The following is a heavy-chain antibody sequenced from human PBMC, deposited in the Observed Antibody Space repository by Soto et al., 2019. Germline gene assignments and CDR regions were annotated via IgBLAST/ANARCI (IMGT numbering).Heavy chain of an antibody. CDR3: AKALDYDSSGYYYFDY. D-gene: IGHD3-22*01. V-gene: IGHV3-9*01. CDR2: ISWNSGSI. J-gene: IGHJ4*02. CDR1: GFTFDDYA. Sequence: EVQLVESGGGLVQSGRSLRLSCAASGFTFDDYAMHWVRQAPGKGLEWVSSISWNSGSIAYADCVKGRFTISRDNAKNSLFLQMSSLRPEDTALYYCAKALDYDSSGYYYFDYWGQGTLVTVSS.